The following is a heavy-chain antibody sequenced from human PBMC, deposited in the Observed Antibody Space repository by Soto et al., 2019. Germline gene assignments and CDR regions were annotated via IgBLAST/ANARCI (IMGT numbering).Heavy chain of an antibody. Sequence: SQTLSLTCAIPGDSVSSNSAAWNWIRQSPSRGLEWLGRTYYRSKWYNDYAVSVKSRITINPDTSKNQFSLQLNSVTPEDTAVNYCESHVLEASTGAYGMDVWGDGTTVTVSS. CDR2: TYYRSKWYN. D-gene: IGHD1-26*01. CDR3: ESHVLEASTGAYGMDV. J-gene: IGHJ6*02. V-gene: IGHV6-1*01. CDR1: GDSVSSNSAA.